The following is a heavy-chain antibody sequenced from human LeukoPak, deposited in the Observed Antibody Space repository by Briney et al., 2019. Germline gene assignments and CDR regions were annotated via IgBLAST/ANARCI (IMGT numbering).Heavy chain of an antibody. Sequence: ESGGSLRLSCAASGFTFSSYSMNWVRQAPGKGREWVSSISSSSYIYYADSVKGRFTISRDNAKTSLYLQMNSLRAEDTAVYYCARDFRCSSTSCYRNYYYYYMDVWGKGTTVTVSS. D-gene: IGHD2-2*02. J-gene: IGHJ6*03. CDR2: ISSSSYI. V-gene: IGHV3-21*01. CDR1: GFTFSSYS. CDR3: ARDFRCSSTSCYRNYYYYYMDV.